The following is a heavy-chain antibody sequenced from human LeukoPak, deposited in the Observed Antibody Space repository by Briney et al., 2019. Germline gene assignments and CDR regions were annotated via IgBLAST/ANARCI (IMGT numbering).Heavy chain of an antibody. Sequence: PGGSLRLSCAASGFTFSSFWMVWVRQAPGKGLEWVGNIRRDGNEKHYADSVEGRFTISRGNAKNTLYLQINSLRAEDTATYYCARDDGGRSGGNFYDDLDVWGQGTRVTVSS. CDR3: ARDDGGRSGGNFYDDLDV. J-gene: IGHJ3*01. CDR2: IRRDGNEK. D-gene: IGHD1-26*01. V-gene: IGHV3-7*01. CDR1: GFTFSSFW.